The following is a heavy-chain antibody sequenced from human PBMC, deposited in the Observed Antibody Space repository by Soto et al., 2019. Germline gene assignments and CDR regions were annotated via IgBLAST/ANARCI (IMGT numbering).Heavy chain of an antibody. Sequence: VASVKVSCKASGYTFTSYGVSWVRQAPGQGLEWVGWISVYNGNANYAQNLQGRVTMTADTSTSTAYMELRSLRSDDTAVYYCARGGYYYDNNGYVDNDPWGQGTLVTVSS. CDR1: GYTFTSYG. D-gene: IGHD3-22*01. V-gene: IGHV1-18*01. CDR2: ISVYNGNA. J-gene: IGHJ5*02. CDR3: ARGGYYYDNNGYVDNDP.